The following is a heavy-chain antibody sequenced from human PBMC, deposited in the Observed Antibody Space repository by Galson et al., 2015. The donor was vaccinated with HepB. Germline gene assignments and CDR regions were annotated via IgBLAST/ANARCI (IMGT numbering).Heavy chain of an antibody. CDR1: GITFSSAW. CDR3: ATDRT. D-gene: IGHD1/OR15-1a*01. V-gene: IGHV3-15*01. Sequence: SLRLSCAASGITFSSAWMTWFRQAPGKGLEWVGRMKSNVDGGTSDYAASVKGRFSISRDDSKTTLYLQMNSLKTEDTAVYYCATDRTWGQGTLVTVSS. CDR2: MKSNVDGGTS. J-gene: IGHJ4*02.